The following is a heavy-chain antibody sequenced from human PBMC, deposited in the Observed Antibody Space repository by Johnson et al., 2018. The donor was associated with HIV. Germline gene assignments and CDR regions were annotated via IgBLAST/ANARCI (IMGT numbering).Heavy chain of an antibody. V-gene: IGHV3-7*02. J-gene: IGHJ3*02. Sequence: VQLVESGGGLVQPGGSLRLSCEGSGFTFSRYWMTWVRQAPGKGLEWVANVKQDRSERYYVDSVKGRFTISRDNAKNSLYLQMNSLRAEDTAVYYCALTSYYDSRGAFDIWGKGTMVTVSS. CDR1: GFTFSRYW. D-gene: IGHD3-22*01. CDR3: ALTSYYDSRGAFDI. CDR2: VKQDRSER.